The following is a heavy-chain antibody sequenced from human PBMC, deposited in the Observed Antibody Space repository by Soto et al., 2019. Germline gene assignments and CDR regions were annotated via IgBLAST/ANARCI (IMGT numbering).Heavy chain of an antibody. CDR2: ISGSSSTI. V-gene: IGHV3-48*02. J-gene: IGHJ5*02. CDR1: GFTFSSYS. Sequence: EVQLVESGGGLVQPGKSLRLSCAASGFTFSSYSMNWVRQAPGKGLEWVSYISGSSSTIYYADSVKGRFTISRDNAKNSLYLQMNRLGDQDTAVYFCARDLSGWTGTGVVDTWGQGTLVTVSS. CDR3: ARDLSGWTGTGVVDT. D-gene: IGHD1-1*01.